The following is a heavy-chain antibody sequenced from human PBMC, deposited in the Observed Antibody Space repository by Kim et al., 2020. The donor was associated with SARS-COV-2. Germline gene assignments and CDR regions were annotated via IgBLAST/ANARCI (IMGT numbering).Heavy chain of an antibody. CDR2: IKEDGRDT. J-gene: IGHJ4*02. CDR1: GFAFSTSW. V-gene: IGHV3-7*01. D-gene: IGHD3-22*01. Sequence: GGSLRLSCVGSGFAFSTSWMTWGRQVPGKGLEWVANIKEDGRDTYYVDSVKGRFTISRDNAKSSVYLQMNSLRAEDTAVYYCARDPYDSSGYGAFDYWGQGTLVTVAS. CDR3: ARDPYDSSGYGAFDY.